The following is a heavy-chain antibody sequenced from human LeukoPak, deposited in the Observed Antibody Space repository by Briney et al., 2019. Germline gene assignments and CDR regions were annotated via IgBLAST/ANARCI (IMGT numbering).Heavy chain of an antibody. Sequence: SETLSLTCAVYGGSFSSSSYYWSWIRQPPGKGLEWIGYIYYSGSTNYNPSLKSRVTISVDTSKNQFSLKLSSVTAADTAVYYCARGAGSGSAFYYYYYYMDVWGKGTTVTISS. D-gene: IGHD3-10*01. J-gene: IGHJ6*03. CDR2: IYYSGST. CDR1: GGSFSSSSYY. CDR3: ARGAGSGSAFYYYYYYMDV. V-gene: IGHV4-61*01.